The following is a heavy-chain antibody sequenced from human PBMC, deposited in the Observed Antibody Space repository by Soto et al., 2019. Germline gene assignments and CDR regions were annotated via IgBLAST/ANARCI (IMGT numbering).Heavy chain of an antibody. D-gene: IGHD6-13*01. CDR2: INHSGST. CDR3: ARVGALGSSSCFDY. Sequence: QVQLQQWGAGLLKPSETLSLTCAVYGGSFSGYYWSWIRQPPGMGLEWIGEINHSGSTNYNPSLKSRVTISVDTSKNQLSLKLSSVTAADTAVYYCARVGALGSSSCFDYWGHGTLVTVSS. J-gene: IGHJ4*01. CDR1: GGSFSGYY. V-gene: IGHV4-34*01.